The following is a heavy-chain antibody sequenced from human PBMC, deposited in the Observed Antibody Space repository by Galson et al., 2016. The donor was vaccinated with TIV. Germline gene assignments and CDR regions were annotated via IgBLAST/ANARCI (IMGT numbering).Heavy chain of an antibody. CDR2: ISTTRTLI. CDR3: ARERRDGYNPYFDS. D-gene: IGHD5-24*01. Sequence: SLRLSCAASGFSFSIYNMNWVRQAPGKGLEWISYISTTRTLIYYADSVRGRFTISRENAKNSLYLQMNSLGAEDTAVYYCARERRDGYNPYFDSWGQGTLVTVSS. J-gene: IGHJ4*02. V-gene: IGHV3-48*01. CDR1: GFSFSIYN.